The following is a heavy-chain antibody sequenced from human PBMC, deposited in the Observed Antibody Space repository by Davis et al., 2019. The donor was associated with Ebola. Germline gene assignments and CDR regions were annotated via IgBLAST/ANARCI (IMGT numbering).Heavy chain of an antibody. CDR1: GFTFSDAW. CDR2: IRSKTDGGTT. J-gene: IGHJ4*02. Sequence: GESLKISCAASGFTFSDAWMSWVRQAPGKGLEWVGRIRSKTDGGTTDYAAPVKGRFTISRDDSKNTLYLQMNSLNTDDTAVYHCATGSGSTGWRAFHYWGQGTLVTVSS. V-gene: IGHV3-15*01. D-gene: IGHD6-19*01. CDR3: ATGSGSTGWRAFHY.